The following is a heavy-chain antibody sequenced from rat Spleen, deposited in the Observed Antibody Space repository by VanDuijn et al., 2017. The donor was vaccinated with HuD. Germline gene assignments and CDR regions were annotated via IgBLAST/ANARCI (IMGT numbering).Heavy chain of an antibody. V-gene: IGHV2-6*01. D-gene: IGHD1-9*01. Sequence: QVQLKESGPGLVQPSQTLSLTCTVSGFSLTSYTVSWVRQPPGKGLEWIAAISSGGSTYYNSALKSRLSISRDTSKSQVFLKINSLQTEDTAIYYCTRLGITPFDYWGQGVMVTVSS. CDR2: ISSGGST. J-gene: IGHJ2*01. CDR3: TRLGITPFDY. CDR1: GFSLTSYT.